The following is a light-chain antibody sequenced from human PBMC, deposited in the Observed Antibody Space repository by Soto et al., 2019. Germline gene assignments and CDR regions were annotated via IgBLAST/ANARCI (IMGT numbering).Light chain of an antibody. V-gene: IGKV1-27*01. J-gene: IGKJ3*01. CDR1: QDIRNF. CDR2: AAS. Sequence: DLQMTQSPTSLSASVGDRVTITCRASQDIRNFVAWYQQKPGKAPKLLIYAASTLQSGVPSRFSGNGSGTYFTLTINILQPEDVATYSCQKYSSVPVFGPGTKVEIK. CDR3: QKYSSVPV.